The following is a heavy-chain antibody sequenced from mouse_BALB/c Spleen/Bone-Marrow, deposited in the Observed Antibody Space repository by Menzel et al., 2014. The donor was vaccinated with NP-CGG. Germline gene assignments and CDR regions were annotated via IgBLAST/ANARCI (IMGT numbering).Heavy chain of an antibody. V-gene: IGHV1S81*02. J-gene: IGHJ3*01. CDR3: TRSNGNWFAY. CDR2: INPSNGGT. CDR1: GYTFTSYY. Sequence: QVQLQQSGAELVKPGASVKLSCKASGYTFTSYYIYWVKQRPGQGLEWIGEINPSNGGTNFNEKFKSKATLTVDKSSSTAYMQLSNLTSEDSAVYYCTRSNGNWFAYWGQGTLVTVSA. D-gene: IGHD2-1*01.